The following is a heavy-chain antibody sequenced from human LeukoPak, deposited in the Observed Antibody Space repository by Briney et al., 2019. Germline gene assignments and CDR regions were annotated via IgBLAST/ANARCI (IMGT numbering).Heavy chain of an antibody. V-gene: IGHV3-74*01. CDR2: ISGDGSST. J-gene: IGHJ6*02. Sequence: PGGSLRLSCAASGFTFSSYAMSWVRQAPGKGLVWVSRISGDGSSTNYADSVKGRFTISRDNAKNTLYLQVNSLRAEDTAVYYCARGNYGLDVWGQGTTVTVSS. CDR3: ARGNYGLDV. CDR1: GFTFSSYA.